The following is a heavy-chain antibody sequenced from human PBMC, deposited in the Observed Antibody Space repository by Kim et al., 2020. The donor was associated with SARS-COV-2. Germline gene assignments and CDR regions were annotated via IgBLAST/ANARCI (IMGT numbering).Heavy chain of an antibody. Sequence: SETLSLTCAVYGGSFSGYYWSWIRQPPGKGLEWIGEINHSGSTNYNPSLKSRVTISVDTSKNQFSLKLSSVTAADTAVYYCARRSRQQLVRHNWFDPWG. CDR2: INHSGST. J-gene: IGHJ5*02. D-gene: IGHD6-13*01. CDR1: GGSFSGYY. V-gene: IGHV4-34*01. CDR3: ARRSRQQLVRHNWFDP.